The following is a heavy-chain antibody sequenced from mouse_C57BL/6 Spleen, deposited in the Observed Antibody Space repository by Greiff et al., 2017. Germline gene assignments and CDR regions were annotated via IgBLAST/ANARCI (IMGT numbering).Heavy chain of an antibody. J-gene: IGHJ2*01. CDR1: GFTFSDYG. V-gene: IGHV5-17*01. CDR3: ARSSNYAFFFDY. Sequence: EVQRVESGGGLVKPGGSLKLSCAASGFTFSDYGMHWVRQAPEKGLEWVAYISSGSSTIYYADTVKGRFTISRDNAKNTLFLQMTSLRSADTAMYYCARSSNYAFFFDYWGQGTTLTVSS. D-gene: IGHD2-5*01. CDR2: ISSGSSTI.